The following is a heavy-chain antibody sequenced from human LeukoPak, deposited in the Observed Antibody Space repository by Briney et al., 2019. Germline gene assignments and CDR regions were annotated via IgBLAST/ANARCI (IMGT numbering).Heavy chain of an antibody. CDR3: ARGGGYNCFDP. CDR2: INHSGST. V-gene: IGHV4-34*01. J-gene: IGHJ5*02. CDR1: GGSFSGYY. Sequence: SETLSLTCAVYGGSFSGYYWSWIRQPPGKGLEWIGEINHSGSTNYNSSLKSRVTISVDMSKNQFSLKLSSVTAADTAVYYCARGGGYNCFDPWGQGTLVTVSS.